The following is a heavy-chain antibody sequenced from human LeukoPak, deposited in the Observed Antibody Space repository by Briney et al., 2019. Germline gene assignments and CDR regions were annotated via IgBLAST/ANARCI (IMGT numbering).Heavy chain of an antibody. D-gene: IGHD2-2*01. J-gene: IGHJ4*02. CDR2: IIPILGIA. V-gene: IGHV1-69*04. CDR3: AGGYCSSTSCHNTDDY. CDR1: GGTLSSYA. Sequence: SVKVPCKASGGTLSSYAISWVRQAPGQGLEWMGRIIPILGIANYAQKFQGRVTITADKSTSTAYMGLSSLRSEDTAVYYCAGGYCSSTSCHNTDDYWGQGTLVTVSS.